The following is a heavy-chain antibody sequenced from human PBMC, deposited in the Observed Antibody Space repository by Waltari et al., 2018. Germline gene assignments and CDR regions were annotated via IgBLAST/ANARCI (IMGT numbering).Heavy chain of an antibody. CDR1: GGTFSSDA. V-gene: IGHV1-69*01. Sequence: QVQLVQSGAEVKKPGSSVKVSCKASGGTFSSDAINWVRQAPGQGLEWMGGIIPIFGTAHYEQKVQGRVTMTADESTSTAYMELRSLRSEDTAVYYCATDSVLTTALIRMDVWGQGTTVTVSS. D-gene: IGHD4-17*01. J-gene: IGHJ6*02. CDR2: IIPIFGTA. CDR3: ATDSVLTTALIRMDV.